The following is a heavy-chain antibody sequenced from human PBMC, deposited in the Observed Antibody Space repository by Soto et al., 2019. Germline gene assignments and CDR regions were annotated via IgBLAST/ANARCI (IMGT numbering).Heavy chain of an antibody. Sequence: QVHLEQSGAEVKKPGDSVKVSCKASGYTFTHFYITWVRQAPGQGLEWMGAISPHNFNTNFAQKFQGRVTLTTDTSTNTAYMELRSLTSDDTPVYYCARDEGGYDILTGYYKAHHFDYWGQGVLVTVSS. V-gene: IGHV1-18*01. CDR3: ARDEGGYDILTGYYKAHHFDY. J-gene: IGHJ4*02. CDR2: ISPHNFNT. CDR1: GYTFTHFY. D-gene: IGHD3-9*01.